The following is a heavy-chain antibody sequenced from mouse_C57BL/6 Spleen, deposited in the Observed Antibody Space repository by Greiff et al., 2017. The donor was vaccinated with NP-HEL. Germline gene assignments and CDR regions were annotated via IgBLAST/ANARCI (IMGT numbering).Heavy chain of an antibody. CDR2: IYPGDGDT. Sequence: QVQLQQSGAELVKPGASVKISCKASGYAFSSYWMNWVKQRPGKGLEWIGQIYPGDGDTNYNGKFKGKATLTADKSSSTAYMQLSSLTSEDSAVYFCARSRYYGSSISSGYVRGTMDYWGQGTSVTVSS. J-gene: IGHJ4*01. V-gene: IGHV1-80*01. CDR3: ARSRYYGSSISSGYVRGTMDY. CDR1: GYAFSSYW. D-gene: IGHD1-1*01.